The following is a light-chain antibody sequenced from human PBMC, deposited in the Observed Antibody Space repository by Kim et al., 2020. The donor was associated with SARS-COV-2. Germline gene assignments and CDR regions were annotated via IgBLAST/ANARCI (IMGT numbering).Light chain of an antibody. Sequence: SASVGDRVTITCRASQVIHNYLAWFQQKPGQAPKSLIYAASNLQSGVPSRFSGSGSGTDFTLTISSLQPEDFAIYYCQKYNRYPYTFGQGTRLEI. CDR1: QVIHNY. CDR3: QKYNRYPYT. J-gene: IGKJ2*01. V-gene: IGKV1-16*01. CDR2: AAS.